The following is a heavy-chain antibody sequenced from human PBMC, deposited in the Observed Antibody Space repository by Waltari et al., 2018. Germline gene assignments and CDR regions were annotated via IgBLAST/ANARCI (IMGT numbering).Heavy chain of an antibody. CDR1: GGTFSSYA. V-gene: IGHV1-69*01. CDR3: ARAEYYYDSSGYYYYFQH. D-gene: IGHD3-22*01. Sequence: QVQLVQSGAEVKKPGSSVKVSCKASGGTFSSYAISWVRQAPGQGLEWMGGIIPIFGTANYAQKFEGRVTITADESTSTAYMELSSLRSEDTAVYYCARAEYYYDSSGYYYYFQHWGQGTLVTVSS. CDR2: IIPIFGTA. J-gene: IGHJ1*01.